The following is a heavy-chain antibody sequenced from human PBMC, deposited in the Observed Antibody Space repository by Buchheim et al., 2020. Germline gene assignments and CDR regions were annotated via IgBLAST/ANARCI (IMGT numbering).Heavy chain of an antibody. CDR2: ISSSGSTI. V-gene: IGHV3-11*01. CDR3: ARVSIGSYYYYYGMDV. Sequence: QVQLVESGGGLVKPGGSLRLSCAASGFTFSDYMSWIRQAPGKGLEWVSYISSSGSTIYYADSVKGRFTISRDNAKNSLYLQMNSLRAEDTAVYYCARVSIGSYYYYYGMDVWGQGTT. CDR1: GFTFSDY. D-gene: IGHD1-26*01. J-gene: IGHJ6*02.